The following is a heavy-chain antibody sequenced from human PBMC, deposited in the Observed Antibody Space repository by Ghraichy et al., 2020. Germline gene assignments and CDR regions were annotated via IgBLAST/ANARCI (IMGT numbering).Heavy chain of an antibody. CDR2: IKEDGSVK. CDR1: GFTFSNYW. V-gene: IGHV3-7*01. J-gene: IGHJ4*02. Sequence: GGSLRLSCAPSGFTFSNYWMSWVRQAPGKGLEWVGHIKEDGSVKNYVDSVKGRFSISRDNAKNSVDLRMNSLTAEDTAVYYCARAGTMAPETLDYWSQGTLVTVSS. D-gene: IGHD3-10*01. CDR3: ARAGTMAPETLDY.